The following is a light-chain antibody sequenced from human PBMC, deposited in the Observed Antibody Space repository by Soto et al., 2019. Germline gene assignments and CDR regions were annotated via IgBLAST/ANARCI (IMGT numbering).Light chain of an antibody. V-gene: IGKV3-20*01. CDR1: QDIRSH. J-gene: IGKJ5*01. CDR3: QQYGGSPRIT. CDR2: GAS. Sequence: ENVLTQSPGTLSLSPGERVTLSCRSSQDIRSHLAWYQQKPGQAPRLLIYGASNRATGIPDRFSGSGSGTDFTLIINRLEPEDVAIYYCQQYGGSPRITFGQGTRLEIK.